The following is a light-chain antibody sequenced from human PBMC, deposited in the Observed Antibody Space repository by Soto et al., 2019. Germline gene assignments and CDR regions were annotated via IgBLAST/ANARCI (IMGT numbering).Light chain of an antibody. J-gene: IGKJ2*01. CDR2: AAS. CDR1: QSISYC. V-gene: IGKV1-39*01. CDR3: QQSYSSPYT. Sequence: DIQMTQSPSSLSASVGDRVTISCRASQSISYCLNWYQQKPGKAPKVLISAASSLQSGVPSRFSGVGSGTDFTLTISGLRPDDFATYYCQQSYSSPYTFGQGSKLEIK.